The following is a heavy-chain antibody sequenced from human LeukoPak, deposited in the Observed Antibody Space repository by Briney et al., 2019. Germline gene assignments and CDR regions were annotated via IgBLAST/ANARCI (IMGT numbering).Heavy chain of an antibody. Sequence: QPAGSLRLSCEASGFTISDNYVTWVRQAPGKGLEWVSVIYTSGITYFADSVKGRFSISRDNSKNTVYLQMNSLRGEDSAVYYCASDWPHCSSTSCYFYMDVWGRGTTVTVSS. CDR3: ASDWPHCSSTSCYFYMDV. CDR2: IYTSGIT. V-gene: IGHV3-66*03. CDR1: GFTISDNY. D-gene: IGHD2-2*01. J-gene: IGHJ6*03.